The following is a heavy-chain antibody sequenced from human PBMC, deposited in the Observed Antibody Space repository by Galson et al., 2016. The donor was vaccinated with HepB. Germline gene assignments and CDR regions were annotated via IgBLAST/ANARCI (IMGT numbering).Heavy chain of an antibody. CDR3: ARDRRAWSTPVAATDAFDI. V-gene: IGHV3-30*03. Sequence: SLRLSCAASGFTFSSYAINWVRQAPGKGLEWVAVIFYDGSNKYYADSVKGRFTISRDNSKNTLYLQMNSLRAEDTAVYYCARDRRAWSTPVAATDAFDIWGQGTMVTVSS. J-gene: IGHJ3*02. D-gene: IGHD6-19*01. CDR1: GFTFSSYA. CDR2: IFYDGSNK.